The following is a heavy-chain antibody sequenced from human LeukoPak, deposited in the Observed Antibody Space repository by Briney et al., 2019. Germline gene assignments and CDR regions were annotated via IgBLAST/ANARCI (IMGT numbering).Heavy chain of an antibody. CDR2: IVSDGSNT. D-gene: IGHD6-13*01. CDR1: GFTFSSYW. J-gene: IGHJ3*02. V-gene: IGHV3-74*01. CDR3: ARGVAAAGGAAFDI. Sequence: PGGSLRLSCAASGFTFSSYWMNWVRQVPGKGLVWVSRIVSDGSNTNYADSVKGRFTISRDNAKNTLYLQMNSLRVEDTAVYYCARGVAAAGGAAFDIWGQGTMVTVSS.